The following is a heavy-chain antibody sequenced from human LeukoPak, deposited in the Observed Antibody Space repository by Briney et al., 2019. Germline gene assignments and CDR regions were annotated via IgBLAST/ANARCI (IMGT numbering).Heavy chain of an antibody. CDR3: ARPTNYYDNSGYFYVGGGDWFFDL. CDR1: GFSLSTNG. V-gene: IGHV3-23*01. Sequence: GGSLRLSCAASGFSLSTNGMSWVRQAPGKGLEWVSSMSGSGTIYYVDSVKGRFSISRDDSNNTLFLQMNGLRAEDTAVYYCARPTNYYDNSGYFYVGGGDWFFDLWGRGTLVTVSS. D-gene: IGHD3-22*01. J-gene: IGHJ2*01. CDR2: MSGSGTI.